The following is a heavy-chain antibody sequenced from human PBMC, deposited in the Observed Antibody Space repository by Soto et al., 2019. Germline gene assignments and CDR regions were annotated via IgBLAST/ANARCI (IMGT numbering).Heavy chain of an antibody. CDR3: ARPGYSNYGPGVDV. Sequence: EVQLVESGGGLVQPGGSLRLSCAASGFTFSVYWMHWVRQAPGKGLVWVSRIDSDGSTTSYADSVKGRFTISRDNAKSTLYLQMNSLRAEDTAVYDCARPGYSNYGPGVDVWGQGTMVTVSS. CDR1: GFTFSVYW. CDR2: IDSDGSTT. V-gene: IGHV3-74*01. D-gene: IGHD4-4*01. J-gene: IGHJ6*02.